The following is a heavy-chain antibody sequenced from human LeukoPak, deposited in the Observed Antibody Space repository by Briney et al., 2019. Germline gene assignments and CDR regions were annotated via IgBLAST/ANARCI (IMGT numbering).Heavy chain of an antibody. V-gene: IGHV3-74*01. CDR2: INTDGSST. D-gene: IGHD6-19*01. Sequence: GGSLRLSCAASGFTFSSYWMHWVRQAPGKGLVWVSRINTDGSSTSYADSVKGRFTISRDNAKNTLYLQMNSLRAEDTAVYYCARDQQWQIGAFDIWGQGTMVTVSS. J-gene: IGHJ3*02. CDR3: ARDQQWQIGAFDI. CDR1: GFTFSSYW.